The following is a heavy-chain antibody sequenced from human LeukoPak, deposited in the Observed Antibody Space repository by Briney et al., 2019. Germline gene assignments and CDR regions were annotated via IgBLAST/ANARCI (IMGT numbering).Heavy chain of an antibody. CDR1: GFTFSDYY. V-gene: IGHV3-11*01. D-gene: IGHD1-26*01. CDR2: ISSSGSTI. Sequence: GGSLRLSCAASGFTFSDYYVSWIRQAPGKGLEWVSYISSSGSTIYYADSVKGRFTISRDNTKNSLYLQMNSLRAEDTAVYYCARAEYSGSYPLWYWGQGTLVTVSS. J-gene: IGHJ4*02. CDR3: ARAEYSGSYPLWY.